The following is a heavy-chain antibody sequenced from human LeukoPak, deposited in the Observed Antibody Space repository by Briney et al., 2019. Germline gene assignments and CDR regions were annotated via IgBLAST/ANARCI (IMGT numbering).Heavy chain of an antibody. CDR1: GFSFGSYS. D-gene: IGHD3-3*01. Sequence: GGSLRLSCAASGFSFGSYSMNWVRQAPGKALEWVSSIMSSSRNIYYADSVKGRFTISRDNAKNSLYLQLSSLRAEDTAVYYCATTRSPSNGRVLYYMDVWGKGTTVTVSS. J-gene: IGHJ6*03. V-gene: IGHV3-21*01. CDR3: ATTRSPSNGRVLYYMDV. CDR2: IMSSSRNI.